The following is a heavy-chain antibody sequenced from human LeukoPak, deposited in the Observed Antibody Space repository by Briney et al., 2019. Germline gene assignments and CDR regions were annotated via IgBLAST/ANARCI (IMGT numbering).Heavy chain of an antibody. J-gene: IGHJ6*03. CDR1: GYTFTSYY. V-gene: IGHV1-69*13. CDR2: IIPIFGSS. D-gene: IGHD3-10*01. CDR3: ARGPFINNYYYYMDV. Sequence: GASVKVSCKASGYTFTSYYMHWVRQAPGQGLEWMGGIIPIFGSSNYAQKFQGRVTITADESTSTAYMELSSLRSEDTAVYYCARGPFINNYYYYMDVWGKGTTVTISS.